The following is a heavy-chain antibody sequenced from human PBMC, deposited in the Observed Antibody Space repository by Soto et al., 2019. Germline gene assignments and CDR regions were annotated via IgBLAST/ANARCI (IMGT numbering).Heavy chain of an antibody. Sequence: QLQLQESGPGLVKPSETLSLTCTVSGGSISSSSYYWGWIRQPPGKGLEWIGSIYYSGSTYYNPSLKSRVTISVDTSKNQFSLKLSSVTAADTAVYYCARQGGGDSSGYPDYWGQGTLVTVSS. CDR1: GGSISSSSYY. J-gene: IGHJ4*02. CDR3: ARQGGGDSSGYPDY. D-gene: IGHD3-22*01. CDR2: IYYSGST. V-gene: IGHV4-39*01.